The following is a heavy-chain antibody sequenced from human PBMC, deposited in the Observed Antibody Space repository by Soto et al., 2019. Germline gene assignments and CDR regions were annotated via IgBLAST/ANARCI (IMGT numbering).Heavy chain of an antibody. CDR2: IKQDGSEK. CDR3: AREGKAVAAPNFDY. D-gene: IGHD6-19*01. J-gene: IGHJ4*02. V-gene: IGHV3-7*03. CDR1: GFTFSSYW. Sequence: EVQLVESGGGLVQPGGSLRISCAASGFTFSSYWMSWVRQAPGKGLEWVANIKQDGSEKYYVDSVKGRFTISRDNAKNSLYLQMDSLSAEDTAVYYCAREGKAVAAPNFDYWGQGTLVTVSS.